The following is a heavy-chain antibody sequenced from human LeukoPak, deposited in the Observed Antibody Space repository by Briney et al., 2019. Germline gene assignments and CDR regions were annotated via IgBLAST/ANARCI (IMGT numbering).Heavy chain of an antibody. CDR1: GGSFSGYY. D-gene: IGHD2-21*02. V-gene: IGHV4-34*01. CDR3: ARVGEFVVVTASTHSYYMDV. CDR2: INHSGST. Sequence: PSETLSLTCAGYGGSFSGYYWSWIRQPPGKGLEWIGEINHSGSTNYNPSLKSRVTISVDTSKNQFSLKLSSVTAADTAVYYCARVGEFVVVTASTHSYYMDVWGKGTTVTVSS. J-gene: IGHJ6*03.